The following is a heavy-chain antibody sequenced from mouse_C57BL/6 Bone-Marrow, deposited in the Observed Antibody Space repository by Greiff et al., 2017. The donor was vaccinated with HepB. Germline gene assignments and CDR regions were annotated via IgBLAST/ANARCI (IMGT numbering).Heavy chain of an antibody. J-gene: IGHJ2*01. CDR2: ISYDGSN. CDR1: GYSITSGYS. Sequence: EVQLQESGPGLVKPSQSLSLTCSVSGYSITSGYSWNWIRQFPGNKLEWMGSISYDGSNNYHPSLKNRISITRNPSKNQFFLTLNSVTTDDTATYCGARDPSNFYFDYWGQGTTLTVSS. V-gene: IGHV3-6*01. CDR3: ARDPSNFYFDY. D-gene: IGHD4-1*01.